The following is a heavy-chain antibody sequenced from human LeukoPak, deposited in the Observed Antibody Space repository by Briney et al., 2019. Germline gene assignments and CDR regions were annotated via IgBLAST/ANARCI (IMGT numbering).Heavy chain of an antibody. CDR1: GFSFSGYG. Sequence: GGSLRLSCAASGFSFSGYGMHWVRQAPGKGLEWVAVISYDGSDKKYGDSVKGRFTISRDNSKNTLYLQMNSLRAEDTAVYYCASEDIVATSPDYWGQGTLVTVSS. V-gene: IGHV3-30*03. CDR2: ISYDGSDK. D-gene: IGHD5-12*01. CDR3: ASEDIVATSPDY. J-gene: IGHJ4*02.